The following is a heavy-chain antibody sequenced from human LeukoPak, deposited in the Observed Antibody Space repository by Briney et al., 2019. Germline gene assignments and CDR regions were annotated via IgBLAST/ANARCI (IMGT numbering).Heavy chain of an antibody. Sequence: ASVKVSCKASGYTFTSYGISWVRQAPGQGLEWMGWISADNGNTNYAQKLQGRVTMTTDTSTSTAYMELRSLRSDDTAVYYCARWDDYVWGSYRYDYWGQGTLVTVSS. J-gene: IGHJ4*02. D-gene: IGHD3-16*02. V-gene: IGHV1-18*01. CDR1: GYTFTSYG. CDR2: ISADNGNT. CDR3: ARWDDYVWGSYRYDY.